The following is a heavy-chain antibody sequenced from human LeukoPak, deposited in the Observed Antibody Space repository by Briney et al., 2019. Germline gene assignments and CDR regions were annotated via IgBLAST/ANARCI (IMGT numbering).Heavy chain of an antibody. J-gene: IGHJ4*02. CDR3: AREAVPDSSSWYHRDYYFDY. CDR1: GFTLSSYR. V-gene: IGHV3-7*01. D-gene: IGHD6-13*01. CDR2: IKQAGSEK. Sequence: GGSLRLSCAASGFTLSSYRMSWVRQAPGKGLEWVANIKQAGSEKYYVDSVKGRFTISRDNAKNSLYLQMNSLRAEDTALYYCAREAVPDSSSWYHRDYYFDYWGQGTLVTVSS.